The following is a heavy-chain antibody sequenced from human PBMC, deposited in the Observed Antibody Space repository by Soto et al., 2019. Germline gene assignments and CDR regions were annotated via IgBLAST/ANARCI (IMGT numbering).Heavy chain of an antibody. CDR2: IYYSGST. J-gene: IGHJ3*02. CDR3: ARAHIAAAGNGAFEI. V-gene: IGHV4-30-4*01. CDR1: GGSISSGDYY. Sequence: PSETLSLTCTVSGGSISSGDYYWSWIRQPPGKGLEWIGYIYYSGSTYYNPSLKSRVTISVDTSKNQFSLKLSSVTAADTAVYYCARAHIAAAGNGAFEIWGQGTMVTVSS. D-gene: IGHD6-13*01.